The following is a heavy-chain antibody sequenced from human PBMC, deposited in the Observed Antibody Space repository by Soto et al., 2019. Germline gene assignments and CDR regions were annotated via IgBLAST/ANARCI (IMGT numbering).Heavy chain of an antibody. J-gene: IGHJ6*03. CDR3: ARLLQVWATNYYYYYYMDV. D-gene: IGHD5-18*01. V-gene: IGHV5-51*01. CDR2: IYPGDSDT. CDR1: GYSFTSYW. Sequence: GESLKISCKGSGYSFTSYWIGWVRQMPGKGLEWMGIIYPGDSDTRYSPSFQGQVTISADKSISTAYLQWSSLKASDTAMYYCARLLQVWATNYYYYYYMDVWGKGPTVTVSS.